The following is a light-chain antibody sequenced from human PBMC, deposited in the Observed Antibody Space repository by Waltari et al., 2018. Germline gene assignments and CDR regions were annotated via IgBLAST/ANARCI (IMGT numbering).Light chain of an antibody. Sequence: QSVLTQPPSVSGAPGQRVIISCAGSGPTVGAGYHFQWYQQLPGRAPTLLINGNPNRPSGVPDRFSGSKSGASASLAITGLQAEDEADYYCQSYDSNVGGSVFGAGTKVSVL. J-gene: IGLJ1*01. V-gene: IGLV1-40*01. CDR1: GPTVGAGYH. CDR3: QSYDSNVGGSV. CDR2: GNP.